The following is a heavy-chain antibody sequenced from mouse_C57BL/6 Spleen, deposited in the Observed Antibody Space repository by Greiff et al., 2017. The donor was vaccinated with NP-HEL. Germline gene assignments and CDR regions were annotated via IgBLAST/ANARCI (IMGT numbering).Heavy chain of an antibody. J-gene: IGHJ2*01. CDR2: IYPGDGDT. V-gene: IGHV1-82*01. CDR1: GYAFSSSW. CDR3: AGLPFEDY. Sequence: VKLQESGPELVKPGASVKISCKASGYAFSSSWMNWVKQRPGKGLEWIGRIYPGDGDTNYNGKFKGKATLTADKSSSTAYMQLSSLTSEDSAVYFCAGLPFEDYWGQGTTLTVSS.